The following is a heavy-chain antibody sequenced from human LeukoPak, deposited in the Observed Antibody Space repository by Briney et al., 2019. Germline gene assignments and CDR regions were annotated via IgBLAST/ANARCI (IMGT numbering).Heavy chain of an antibody. D-gene: IGHD3-9*01. V-gene: IGHV1-18*01. CDR2: ISAYNGNT. Sequence: ASVKVSCKASGYTFTSYGISWVRQAPGQGLEWMGWISAYNGNTNYAQKLQGRVTMTTDTSTSTAYMELRSLRSDDTAVYYCARYRFRNDILSPPDYWGQGTLVTVSS. J-gene: IGHJ4*02. CDR1: GYTFTSYG. CDR3: ARYRFRNDILSPPDY.